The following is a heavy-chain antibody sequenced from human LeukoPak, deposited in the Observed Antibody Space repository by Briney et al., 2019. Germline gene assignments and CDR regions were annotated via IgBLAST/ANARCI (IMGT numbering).Heavy chain of an antibody. D-gene: IGHD2-21*02. CDR2: IYYSGST. CDR1: GGSISSHY. V-gene: IGHV4-59*11. J-gene: IGHJ6*03. CDR3: ASGLRLFYYYMDV. Sequence: SETLSLTCSVSGGSISSHYWSWIRQPPGKGLEWIGYIYYSGSTKYNPSLKSRVTISVDTSKNQFSLKLSSVTAADTAVYYCASGLRLFYYYMDVWGKGTTVTVYS.